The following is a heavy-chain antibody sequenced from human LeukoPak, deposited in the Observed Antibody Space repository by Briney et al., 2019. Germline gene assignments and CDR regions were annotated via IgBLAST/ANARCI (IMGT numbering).Heavy chain of an antibody. CDR2: IWYDGSNK. CDR1: GFTFSSYG. D-gene: IGHD3-10*01. J-gene: IGHJ4*02. V-gene: IGHV3-33*01. CDR3: ARDLGSEGITIDY. Sequence: PGGSLRLSCAASGFTFSSYGMHWVRQAPGKGLEGVAVIWYDGSNKYYADSVKGRFTISRDNSKNTLYLQMNSLRAEDTAVYYCARDLGSEGITIDYWGQGTLVTVSS.